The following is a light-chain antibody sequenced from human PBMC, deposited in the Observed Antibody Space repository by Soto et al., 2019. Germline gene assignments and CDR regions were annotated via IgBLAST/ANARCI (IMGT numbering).Light chain of an antibody. CDR1: SEHSSFA. CDR2: VNSDGSH. J-gene: IGLJ3*02. CDR3: QTCGTGIRV. V-gene: IGLV4-69*01. Sequence: QLVLTQSPSASASPGASVKLTCTLSSEHSSFAIAWHQQQPEKGPRYLMKVNSDGSHIKGDGIPDRFSGSSSGAERYLTISSLQSEDEADYYCQTCGTGIRVFGGGTKLTVL.